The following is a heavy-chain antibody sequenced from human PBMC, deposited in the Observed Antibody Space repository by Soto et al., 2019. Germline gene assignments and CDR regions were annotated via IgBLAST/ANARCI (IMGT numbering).Heavy chain of an antibody. CDR3: AKEIWSYGSGSGYYYYGMDV. CDR1: GFTFSSYG. Sequence: GRSLRLSCAASGFTFSSYGMHWVRQAPGKGLEWVAVISYDGSNKYYADSVKGRFTISRDNSKNTLYLQMNSLRAEDTAVYYCAKEIWSYGSGSGYYYYGMDVWGQGTTVTGSS. CDR2: ISYDGSNK. V-gene: IGHV3-30*18. J-gene: IGHJ6*02. D-gene: IGHD3-10*01.